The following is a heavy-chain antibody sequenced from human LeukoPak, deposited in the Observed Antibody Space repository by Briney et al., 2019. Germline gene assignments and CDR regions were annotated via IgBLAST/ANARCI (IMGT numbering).Heavy chain of an antibody. D-gene: IGHD6-13*01. V-gene: IGHV1-18*01. J-gene: IGHJ6*02. CDR2: ISAYNGNT. CDR1: GYTFTSYG. CDR3: ARWQQLGYNHGMDV. Sequence: ASVKVSYKASGYTFTSYGISWVRQAPGQGLEWMGWISAYNGNTNYAQKLQGRVTMTTDTSTSTAYMELRSLRSDDTAVYYCARWQQLGYNHGMDVWGQGTTVTVSS.